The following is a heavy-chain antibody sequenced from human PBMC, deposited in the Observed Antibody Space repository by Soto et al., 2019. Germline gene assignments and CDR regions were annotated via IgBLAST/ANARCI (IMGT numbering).Heavy chain of an antibody. J-gene: IGHJ3*02. CDR1: GGSISSSNW. CDR3: ASGSMTMTHGAGAFDI. D-gene: IGHD3-22*01. Sequence: SETLSLTCAVSGGSISSSNWWSWVRQPPGKGLEWIGEIYHSGSTNYNPSLKSRVTISVDKSKNQFSLKLSSVTAADTAVYYCASGSMTMTHGAGAFDIWGQGTMVTVSS. CDR2: IYHSGST. V-gene: IGHV4-4*02.